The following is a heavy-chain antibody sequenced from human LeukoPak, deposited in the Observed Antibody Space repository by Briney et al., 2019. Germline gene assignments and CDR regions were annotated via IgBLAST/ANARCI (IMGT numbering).Heavy chain of an antibody. J-gene: IGHJ4*02. V-gene: IGHV4-4*07. CDR1: GGSISSYY. D-gene: IGHD2-2*01. Sequence: SETLSLTCTVSGGSISSYYWSWIRQPAGKGLEWIGRIYTSGSTNYNPSLKSRVTMSVDTSKNQFSLKLSSVTAADTAVYYCARDPCNGSTSCYDDYFDYWGQGTLVTVSS. CDR2: IYTSGST. CDR3: ARDPCNGSTSCYDDYFDY.